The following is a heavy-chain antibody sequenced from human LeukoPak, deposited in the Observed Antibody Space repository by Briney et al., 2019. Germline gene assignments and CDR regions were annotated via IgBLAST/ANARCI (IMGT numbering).Heavy chain of an antibody. J-gene: IGHJ4*02. V-gene: IGHV1-18*01. D-gene: IGHD6-6*01. CDR1: GYTFTSYG. CDR3: ARRGIAAPPRGYFNY. CDR2: SSGYNGNT. Sequence: ASVKVSCKASGYTFTSYGISWVRQAPGQGLEWMGWSSGYNGNTHYAQRLQGRVTMTTDTSTSTAYMELRSLRSDDTAVYYCARRGIAAPPRGYFNYWGQGTLVTVSS.